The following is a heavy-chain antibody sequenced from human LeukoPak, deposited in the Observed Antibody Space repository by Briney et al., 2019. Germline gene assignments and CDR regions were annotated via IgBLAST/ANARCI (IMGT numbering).Heavy chain of an antibody. CDR3: ARAGWSAPAGTYYFDY. CDR1: GFTFSDYY. CDR2: ISSSSSYT. J-gene: IGHJ4*02. V-gene: IGHV3-11*06. D-gene: IGHD3-10*01. Sequence: GGSLRLSCAASGFTFSDYYMSWIRQAPGKGLEWVSYISSSSSYTNYADSVKGRFTISRDNSKNTLYLQMNSLRAEDTAVYYCARAGWSAPAGTYYFDYWGQGTLVTVSS.